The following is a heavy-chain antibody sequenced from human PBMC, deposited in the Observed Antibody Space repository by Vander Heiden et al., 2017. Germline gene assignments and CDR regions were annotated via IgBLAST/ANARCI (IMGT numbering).Heavy chain of an antibody. Sequence: QVQLAASGGGVVQPGRSLRLSCDASGVTFSSYAMLWVPRAPGKGVEWVAVIGYDGSKKDYADSVKGRFTISRDNSKNTLYLQMNSLSAEDTAVYYCARTSTYSGSYYFDYWGQGTLVTVSS. D-gene: IGHD1-26*01. CDR2: IGYDGSKK. V-gene: IGHV3-33*01. CDR3: ARTSTYSGSYYFDY. J-gene: IGHJ4*02. CDR1: GVTFSSYA.